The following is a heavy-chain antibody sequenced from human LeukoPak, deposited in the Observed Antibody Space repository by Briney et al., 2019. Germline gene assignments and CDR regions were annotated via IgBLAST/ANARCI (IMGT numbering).Heavy chain of an antibody. CDR3: ARGRTPSRESLTFGGVIAHNWSDP. Sequence: RPSGTLSLTCAVYGGSFSGYYWSWIRQPPGKGLEWIGEINHSGSTNYNPSLKSRVTISVDTSKNQFSLKLSSVTAADTAVYYCARGRTPSRESLTFGGVIAHNWSDPWGQGTLVTVSS. D-gene: IGHD3-16*02. J-gene: IGHJ5*02. V-gene: IGHV4-34*01. CDR2: INHSGST. CDR1: GGSFSGYY.